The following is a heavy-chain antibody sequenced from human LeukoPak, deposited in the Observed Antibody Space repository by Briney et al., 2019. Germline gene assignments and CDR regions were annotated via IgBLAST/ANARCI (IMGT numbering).Heavy chain of an antibody. D-gene: IGHD2-2*01. V-gene: IGHV4-34*01. J-gene: IGHJ4*02. CDR2: INHSGST. CDR1: GVSFSGYY. Sequence: SETLSLTCAVYGVSFSGYYWSWIRQPPGKGLEWIGEINHSGSTNYNPSLKSRVTISVDTSKNQFSLKLSSVTAADTAVYYCARGTSTNSEGWYYFDYWGQGTLVTVSS. CDR3: ARGTSTNSEGWYYFDY.